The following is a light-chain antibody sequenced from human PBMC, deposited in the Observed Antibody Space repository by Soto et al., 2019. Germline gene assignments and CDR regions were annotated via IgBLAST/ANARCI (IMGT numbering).Light chain of an antibody. J-gene: IGKJ4*01. Sequence: DIQMAQSPSSLSASVGDRVTITCQASQEISNYLNWYQQKPGKAPKLLIYDASNLETGVSSRFSGSGSGTDFTFTISSQQPEDIATYYCQQYDNLPTFGGGTKVEIK. CDR1: QEISNY. CDR3: QQYDNLPT. V-gene: IGKV1-33*01. CDR2: DAS.